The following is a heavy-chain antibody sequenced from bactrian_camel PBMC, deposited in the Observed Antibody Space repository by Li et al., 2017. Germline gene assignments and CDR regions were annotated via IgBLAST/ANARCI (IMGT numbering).Heavy chain of an antibody. CDR3: AEAPYRDGFSTKC. CDR2: IHSAGSST. D-gene: IGHD4*01. J-gene: IGHJ4*01. CDR1: GYTISRYC. V-gene: IGHV3S40*01. Sequence: DVQLVESGGGLVQPGGSLRLSCATSGYTISRYCMGWFRQAPGKEREGVAAIHSAGSSTYYGDAVKGRFTISQEKSNNTVFLTMNSAKPEDTAMYYCAEAPYRDGFSTKCRGQGTQVTVS.